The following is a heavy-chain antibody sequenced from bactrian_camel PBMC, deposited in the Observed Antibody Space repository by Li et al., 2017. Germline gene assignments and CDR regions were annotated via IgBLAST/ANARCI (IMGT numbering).Heavy chain of an antibody. J-gene: IGHJ4*01. V-gene: IGHV3S55*01. CDR1: GVFFGGICG. CDR3: AARSVGWCPLFEHWLGKRAYTPGGYSAN. D-gene: IGHD1*01. CDR2: VESDSNT. Sequence: HVQLVESGGGSVQAGGSLKLSCAASGVFFGGICGMGWYRQAPGKERELVARVESDSNTRYSDSVKGRFVVSQNNAENTLYLQMHGLKPEDTAMYYCAARSVGWCPLFEHWLGKRAYTPGGYSANWGQGTQVTVS.